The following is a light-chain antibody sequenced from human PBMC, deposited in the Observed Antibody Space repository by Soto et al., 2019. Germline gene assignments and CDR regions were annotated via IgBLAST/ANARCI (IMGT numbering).Light chain of an antibody. J-gene: IGKJ1*01. CDR3: QQYNSYWT. Sequence: DIQMTQYPSTLSASVGDRATITCRASQSISSWLAWYQQKPGKAPKLLIYKASSLESGVPSRFSGSGSGTEFSLTISSLQPDDFATYYCQQYNSYWTFGQGTKVEIK. CDR2: KAS. V-gene: IGKV1-5*03. CDR1: QSISSW.